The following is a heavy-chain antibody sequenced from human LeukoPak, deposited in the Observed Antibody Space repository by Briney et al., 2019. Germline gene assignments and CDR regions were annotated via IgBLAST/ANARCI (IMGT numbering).Heavy chain of an antibody. CDR1: GFTFSSYS. CDR3: AKVDNWKYGHHDF. V-gene: IGHV3-23*01. D-gene: IGHD1-1*01. J-gene: IGHJ4*02. CDR2: LSGSGGST. Sequence: PGGSLRLSCAASGFTFSSYSMNWVRQAPGKGLEWVSSLSGSGGSTYHADSVKGRFTISRDNSKYTLSLQMNSLRTEDTAVYYCAKVDNWKYGHHDFWGQGTLVTVSS.